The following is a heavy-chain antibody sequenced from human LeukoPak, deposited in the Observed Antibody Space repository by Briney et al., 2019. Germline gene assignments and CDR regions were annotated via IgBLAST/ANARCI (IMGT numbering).Heavy chain of an antibody. CDR2: IKSKTDDGTT. V-gene: IGHV3-15*01. Sequence: SLRLSCAASGFTFSNAWMSWVRQAPGKGLEWVGRIKSKTDDGTTDDAAPVKGRFTFSRDDSKITLYLQMHSLKTEDTAVYYCTTDGVARSFRNWGQGTLVTVSS. J-gene: IGHJ4*02. D-gene: IGHD3-10*01. CDR1: GFTFSNAW. CDR3: TTDGVARSFRN.